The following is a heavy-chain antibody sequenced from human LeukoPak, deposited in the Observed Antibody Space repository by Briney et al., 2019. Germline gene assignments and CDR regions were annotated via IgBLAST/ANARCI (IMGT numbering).Heavy chain of an antibody. Sequence: GESLKISCKGSGYSFTSYWIGWVRQMPGKGLEWMGIIYPGDSDTRYSPSFQGQVTISADKSNSTAYLQWSSLRAEDTAVYYCARYPREPIAVAGSFDYWGQGTLVTVSS. CDR2: IYPGDSDT. CDR3: ARYPREPIAVAGSFDY. D-gene: IGHD6-19*01. CDR1: GYSFTSYW. J-gene: IGHJ4*02. V-gene: IGHV5-51*01.